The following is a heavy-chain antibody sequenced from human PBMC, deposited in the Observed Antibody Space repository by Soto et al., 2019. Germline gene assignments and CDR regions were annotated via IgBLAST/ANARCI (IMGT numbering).Heavy chain of an antibody. CDR2: IIPIFGTA. CDR3: ARTDYDILTGYPRDYFDY. J-gene: IGHJ4*02. V-gene: IGHV1-69*01. D-gene: IGHD3-9*01. CDR1: GGTFSSYA. Sequence: QVQLVQSGAEVKKPGSSVKVSCKASGGTFSSYAISWVRQAPGQGLEWMGGIIPIFGTANYAQKFQGRVTITADESTSTAYMGLSSLRSEDTAVYYCARTDYDILTGYPRDYFDYWGQGTLVTVSS.